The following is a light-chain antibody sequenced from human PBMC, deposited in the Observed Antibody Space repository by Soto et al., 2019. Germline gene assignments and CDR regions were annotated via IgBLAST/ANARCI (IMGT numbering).Light chain of an antibody. CDR1: QSISSW. V-gene: IGKV1-5*03. CDR2: KES. J-gene: IGKJ1*01. Sequence: DIQMTQSPSTLSATLGDRVTITCRASQSISSWLAWYQQKTGKAPKLLIYKESTLESGVPSNLSGSGSGTEFTLTISRLQPEDFATYYCQQYNSYPWTCGQGTKVDIK. CDR3: QQYNSYPWT.